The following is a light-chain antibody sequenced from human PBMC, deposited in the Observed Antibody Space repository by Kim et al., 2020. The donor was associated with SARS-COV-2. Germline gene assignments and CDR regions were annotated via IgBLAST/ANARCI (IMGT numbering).Light chain of an antibody. J-gene: IGKJ2*01. CDR1: QSINNW. V-gene: IGKV1-5*03. Sequence: DIQMTQSPSTLYASVGDRVTITCRASQSINNWLAWYQQKPGKAPKLLMYKASTLESGVPSRFSGSGSGTEFTLTISSLQPDDSATYYCQQYNSYTFGQGTKVEIK. CDR3: QQYNSYT. CDR2: KAS.